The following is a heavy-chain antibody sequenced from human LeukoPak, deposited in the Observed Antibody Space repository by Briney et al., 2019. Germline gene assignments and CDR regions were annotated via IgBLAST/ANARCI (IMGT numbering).Heavy chain of an antibody. CDR1: GFTFTCCW. Sequence: GGSLRLSCAASGFTFTCCWMSWVRQTPGKGLEWVASIKQDGREKFYADSVKGRFTISRDNAKNSLYLQVNSLRAEDTAVYYCASLIPYYYDSSTYSPGDYWGQGTLVTVSS. CDR3: ASLIPYYYDSSTYSPGDY. V-gene: IGHV3-7*01. D-gene: IGHD3-22*01. J-gene: IGHJ4*02. CDR2: IKQDGREK.